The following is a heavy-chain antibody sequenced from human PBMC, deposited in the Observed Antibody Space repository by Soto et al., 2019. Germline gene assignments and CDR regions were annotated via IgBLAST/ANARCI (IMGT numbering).Heavy chain of an antibody. CDR1: GGSFSGYY. D-gene: IGHD6-19*01. CDR3: ATEGPSVAGTWQL. Sequence: SETLSLTCAVYGGSFSGYYWSWIRQPPGKGLEWIGEINRSGSTNYNPSLKSRVTISVDTSKNQFSLKLSSLRSEDTAVYYCATEGPSVAGTWQLWGQGTLVTVSS. CDR2: INRSGST. V-gene: IGHV4-34*01. J-gene: IGHJ4*02.